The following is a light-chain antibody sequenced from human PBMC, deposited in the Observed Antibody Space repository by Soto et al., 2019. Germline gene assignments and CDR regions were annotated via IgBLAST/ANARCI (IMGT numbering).Light chain of an antibody. J-gene: IGKJ1*01. CDR2: KAS. Sequence: DVQMTQSPSTLSASVGDRVTITCWASQSIDSWLAWYQQKPGKAPQLRIYKASSLESGVPSRFSGSGSGTEFTLTISSLQPDDVGTYYCQQYFSYSRTFGQGPKVEIK. CDR1: QSIDSW. V-gene: IGKV1-5*03. CDR3: QQYFSYSRT.